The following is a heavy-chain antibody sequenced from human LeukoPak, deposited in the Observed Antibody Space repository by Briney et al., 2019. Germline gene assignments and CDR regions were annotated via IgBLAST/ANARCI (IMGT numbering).Heavy chain of an antibody. D-gene: IGHD3-9*01. CDR2: ISYDGSNK. CDR3: ARAEGDWSFDS. V-gene: IGHV3-30*04. J-gene: IGHJ4*02. CDR1: GFTFSSYA. Sequence: QPGRSLRLSCAASGFTFSSYAMHWVRQAPGKGLEWVAVISYDGSNKYYADSVKGRFTISRDNSKNTLYLQMNSLRAEDTAVYYCARAEGDWSFDSWGQGTLVTVSS.